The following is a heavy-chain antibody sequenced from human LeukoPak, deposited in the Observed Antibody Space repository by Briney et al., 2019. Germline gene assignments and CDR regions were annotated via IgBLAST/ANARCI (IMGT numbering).Heavy chain of an antibody. J-gene: IGHJ4*02. V-gene: IGHV3-30*18. Sequence: GRSLRLSCAASGFTFSSYGMHWVRRAPGKGLEWVAVISYDGSNKYYADSVKGRFTISRDNSKNTLYLQMNSLRAEDTAVYYCAKGRQGASMYYFDYWGQGTLVTVSS. D-gene: IGHD1-26*01. CDR1: GFTFSSYG. CDR2: ISYDGSNK. CDR3: AKGRQGASMYYFDY.